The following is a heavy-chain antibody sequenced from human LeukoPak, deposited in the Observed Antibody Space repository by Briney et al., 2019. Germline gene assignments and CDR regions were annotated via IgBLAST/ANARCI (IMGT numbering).Heavy chain of an antibody. Sequence: PSETLSLTCTVSGGSISSYYWSWIRQPPGKGLEWIGYIYYSGSTNYNPSLKSRVTISVDTSKNQFSLKLSSVTAADTAVYYCACSYYYDSSGYYGVFDYWGQGILVTVSS. D-gene: IGHD3-22*01. J-gene: IGHJ4*02. V-gene: IGHV4-59*08. CDR3: ACSYYYDSSGYYGVFDY. CDR1: GGSISSYY. CDR2: IYYSGST.